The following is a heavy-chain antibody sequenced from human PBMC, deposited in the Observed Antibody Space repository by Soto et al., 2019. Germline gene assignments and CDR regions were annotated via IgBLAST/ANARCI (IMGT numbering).Heavy chain of an antibody. Sequence: SDTLSLTCTVSGGSISSYYWSWIRQPPGKGLEWIGYIYYSGSTNYNPSLKSRVTISVDTSKNQFSLKLSSVTAADTAVYYCARPTVTDAFDIWGQGTMVNVSS. V-gene: IGHV4-59*08. CDR1: GGSISSYY. D-gene: IGHD4-17*01. J-gene: IGHJ3*02. CDR3: ARPTVTDAFDI. CDR2: IYYSGST.